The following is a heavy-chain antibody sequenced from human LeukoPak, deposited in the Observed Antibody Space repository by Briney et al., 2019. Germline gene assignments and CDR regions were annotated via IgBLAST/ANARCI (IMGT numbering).Heavy chain of an antibody. CDR3: ARTRKLVGASSVHFDY. CDR2: IYTSGST. CDR1: GGSISSGSYY. V-gene: IGHV4-61*02. J-gene: IGHJ4*02. D-gene: IGHD1-26*01. Sequence: SETLSLTCTVAGGSISSGSYYWSCIRQPAGKGLECIGRIYTSGSTNYNPSLKSRVTISVDTSKNQFSLKLSSVTAADTAVYYCARTRKLVGASSVHFDYWGQGTLVTVSS.